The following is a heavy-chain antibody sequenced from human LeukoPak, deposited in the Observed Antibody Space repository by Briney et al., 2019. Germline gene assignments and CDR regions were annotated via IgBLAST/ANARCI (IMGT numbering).Heavy chain of an antibody. CDR3: AKEASYYYDSSGYYPTWFDP. V-gene: IGHV3-33*06. CDR1: GFTFSSYG. J-gene: IGHJ5*02. CDR2: IWYDGSNK. D-gene: IGHD3-22*01. Sequence: PGRSLRLSCAASGFTFSSYGMHWVRQAPGKGLEWVAVIWYDGSNKYYADSVKGRFTISRDNSKNTLYLQMNSLRAEDTAVYYCAKEASYYYDSSGYYPTWFDPWGQGTLVTVSS.